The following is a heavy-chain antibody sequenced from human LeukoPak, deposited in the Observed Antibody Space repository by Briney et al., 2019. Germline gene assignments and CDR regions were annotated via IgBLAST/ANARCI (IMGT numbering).Heavy chain of an antibody. CDR3: ARDLSEYGWFGELYY. J-gene: IGHJ4*02. CDR1: GFTFSSYS. Sequence: PGGSLRLSCAASGFTFSSYSMNWVRQAPGKGLEWISYISRRSTPIYYADSLKGRFTISRDNAKNSLYLQMNSLRDEDTAVYYCARDLSEYGWFGELYYWGQGTLVTVSS. D-gene: IGHD3-10*01. CDR2: ISRRSTPI. V-gene: IGHV3-48*02.